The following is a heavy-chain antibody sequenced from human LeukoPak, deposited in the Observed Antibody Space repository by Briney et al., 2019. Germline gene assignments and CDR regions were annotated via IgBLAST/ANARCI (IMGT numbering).Heavy chain of an antibody. CDR3: ARSYSGSFLY. V-gene: IGHV4-38-2*02. CDR2: VYHGGNT. Sequence: SETLSLTCTVSGYSISDGYYWGWIRQPPGKGLEFIGSVYHGGNTYYKASLKSRVTISLDTSKNQFSLRLSSVTAADTAVYYCARSYSGSFLYWGQGSLVTVSS. CDR1: GYSISDGYY. J-gene: IGHJ1*01. D-gene: IGHD1-26*01.